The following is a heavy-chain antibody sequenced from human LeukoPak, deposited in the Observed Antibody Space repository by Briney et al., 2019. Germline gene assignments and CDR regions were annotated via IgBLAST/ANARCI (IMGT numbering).Heavy chain of an antibody. CDR3: ARGGEYGSGSYYNFVSFWFDP. CDR2: IYYSGST. D-gene: IGHD3-10*01. V-gene: IGHV4-59*01. Sequence: SETLSLTCTVSGDSISGYFWSWIRQTSGKGLEWIGYIYYSGSTNYNPSLKSRVTISVDTSKNQFSLKLSSVTAADTAVYYCARGGEYGSGSYYNFVSFWFDPWGQGTLVTVSS. J-gene: IGHJ5*02. CDR1: GDSISGYF.